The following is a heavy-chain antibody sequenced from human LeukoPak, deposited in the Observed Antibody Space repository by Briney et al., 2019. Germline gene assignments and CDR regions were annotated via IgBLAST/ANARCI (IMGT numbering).Heavy chain of an antibody. CDR2: IYYSGST. CDR1: GGSISSYY. V-gene: IGHV4-59*01. J-gene: IGHJ5*02. CDR3: ARAGYYYDSSGSIWGFDP. Sequence: PSETLSLTCTVSGGSISSYYWSWIRQPPGKGLEWVGYIYYSGSTNYNPSLKSRVTISVDTSKNQFSLKLSSVTAADTAVYYCARAGYYYDSSGSIWGFDPWGQGTLVTVSS. D-gene: IGHD3-22*01.